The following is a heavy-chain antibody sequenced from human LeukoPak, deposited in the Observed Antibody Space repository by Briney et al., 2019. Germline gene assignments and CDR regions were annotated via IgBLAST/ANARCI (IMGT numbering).Heavy chain of an antibody. J-gene: IGHJ4*02. V-gene: IGHV4-4*07. Sequence: PSETLSLTCTVSGGSISSYYWSWIRQPAGKGLEWIGRIYTSGSANYNPSLKSRVTMSVDTSKNQFSLKLSSVTVADTAVYYCARDSITYSSGWGGYYFDYWGQGTLVTVSS. D-gene: IGHD6-19*01. CDR2: IYTSGSA. CDR3: ARDSITYSSGWGGYYFDY. CDR1: GGSISSYY.